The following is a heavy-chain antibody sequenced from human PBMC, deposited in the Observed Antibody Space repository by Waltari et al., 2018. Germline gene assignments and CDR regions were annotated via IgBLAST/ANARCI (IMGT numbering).Heavy chain of an antibody. V-gene: IGHV1-46*01. D-gene: IGHD3-10*01. CDR1: GYTFTSYY. CDR3: ARDRGYFDY. Sequence: QVQLVQSGAEVKKPGASVKVSCKASGYTFTSYYLHCVRQAPGQGLEWMGIINPSGGSTSYAQKVQGRVTMTRDTSTSTVYMELSSLGSEDTAVHYCARDRGYFDYWGQGTLVTVSS. J-gene: IGHJ4*02. CDR2: INPSGGST.